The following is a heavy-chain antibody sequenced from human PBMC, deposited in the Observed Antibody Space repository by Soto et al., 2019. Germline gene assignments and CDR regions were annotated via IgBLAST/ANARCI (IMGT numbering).Heavy chain of an antibody. CDR2: ISSSSSTI. J-gene: IGHJ4*02. D-gene: IGHD2-21*02. V-gene: IGHV3-48*01. Sequence: GSLRLSCAASGFTFSSFGMSWVRQAPGKGLEWVSYISSSSSTIYYADSVKGRFTISRDNAKNSLYLQMNNLRAEDTAVYYCARGGDPDYWGQRTLVTVSS. CDR3: ARGGDPDY. CDR1: GFTFSSFG.